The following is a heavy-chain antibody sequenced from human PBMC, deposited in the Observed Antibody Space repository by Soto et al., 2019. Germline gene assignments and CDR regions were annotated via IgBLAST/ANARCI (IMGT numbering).Heavy chain of an antibody. CDR2: TYHSGST. CDR1: GGSISSGGYS. D-gene: IGHD1-26*01. J-gene: IGHJ6*02. V-gene: IGHV4-30-2*01. Sequence: PSETLSLTCTVSGGSISSGGYSWSWIRQPPGKGLEWIGYTYHSGSTYYNPSLKSRVTISVDRSKNQFSLKLSSVTAADTAVYYCARHAREGRIPGDYYYYGMDVWGQGTTVTVSS. CDR3: ARHAREGRIPGDYYYYGMDV.